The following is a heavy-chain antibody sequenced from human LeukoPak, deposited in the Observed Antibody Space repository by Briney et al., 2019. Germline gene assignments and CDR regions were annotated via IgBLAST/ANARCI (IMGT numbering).Heavy chain of an antibody. D-gene: IGHD6-19*01. CDR3: ARAARSGRSSLPPFDY. J-gene: IGHJ4*02. Sequence: GASVKVSCKASGYTFTGYYMHWVRQAPGQGLEWMGWINPNSGGTNYAQKFQGRVTMTRDTSISTAYMELSRLRSDDTAVYYCARAARSGRSSLPPFDYWGQGTLVTVSS. V-gene: IGHV1-2*02. CDR2: INPNSGGT. CDR1: GYTFTGYY.